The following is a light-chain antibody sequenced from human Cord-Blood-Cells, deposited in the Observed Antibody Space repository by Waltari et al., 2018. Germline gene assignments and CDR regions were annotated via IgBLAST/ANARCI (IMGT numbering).Light chain of an antibody. CDR3: QQYYSTPIT. CDR2: WAS. CDR1: QSVLYSSNNKNY. V-gene: IGKV4-1*01. J-gene: IGKJ5*01. Sequence: DIVMIQSPDSVAASLGERATSNCKSSQSVLYSSNNKNYLAWYQQKPGQPPKLLIYWASTRESGVPDRFSGSGSGTDFTLTISSLQAEDVAVYYCQQYYSTPITFGQGTRLEIK.